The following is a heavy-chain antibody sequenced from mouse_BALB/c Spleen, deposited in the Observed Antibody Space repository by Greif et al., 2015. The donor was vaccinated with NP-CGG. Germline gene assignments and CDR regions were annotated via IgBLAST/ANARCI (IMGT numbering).Heavy chain of an antibody. CDR1: GYTFTSYW. D-gene: IGHD1-1*01. V-gene: IGHV1-7*01. CDR3: ARKGGSSFDY. Sequence: VQRVESGAELAKPGASVKMSCKASGYTFTSYWMHWVKQRPGQGLEWIGYINPSTGYTEYNQKFKDKATLTADKSSSTAYMQLSSLTSEDSAVYYCARKGGSSFDYWGQGTTLTVSS. J-gene: IGHJ2*01. CDR2: INPSTGYT.